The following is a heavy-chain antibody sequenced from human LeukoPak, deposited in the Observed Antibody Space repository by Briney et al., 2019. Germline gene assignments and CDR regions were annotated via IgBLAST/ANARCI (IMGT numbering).Heavy chain of an antibody. Sequence: GGSLRLSCTASGFPFIEYSMNWVRQAPGKGLEWISYIGIDSGNTKYADSVRGRFAISADKAKNSLYLQMNSLRVEDTAVYYCARDHNYAFDNWGQGTLVSVAS. D-gene: IGHD1-1*01. V-gene: IGHV3-48*01. CDR1: GFPFIEYS. CDR2: IGIDSGNT. CDR3: ARDHNYAFDN. J-gene: IGHJ4*02.